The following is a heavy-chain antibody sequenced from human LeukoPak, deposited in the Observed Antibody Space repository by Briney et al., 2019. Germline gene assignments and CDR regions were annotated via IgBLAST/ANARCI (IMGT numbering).Heavy chain of an antibody. V-gene: IGHV3-30*02. CDR2: IRYDGSNK. CDR1: GFTFSSYG. J-gene: IGHJ4*02. D-gene: IGHD3-22*01. CDR3: AKEGYDSSGYYSSFDY. Sequence: PGGSLRLSCAASGFTFSSYGMHWVRQAPGKGLEWVAFIRYDGSNKYYADSVKGRFTISRDNSKNTLYLQMNSLRAEDTAVYYCAKEGYDSSGYYSSFDYWGQGTLVTVSS.